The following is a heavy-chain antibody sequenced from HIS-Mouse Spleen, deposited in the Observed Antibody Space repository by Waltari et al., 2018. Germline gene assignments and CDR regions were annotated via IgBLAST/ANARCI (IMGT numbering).Heavy chain of an antibody. V-gene: IGHV4-39*07. Sequence: QLQLQESGPGLVKPSETLSLTCTVSGGSISSSSYYWGWIRQPPGKGLEWIGSIYYSGSTYYNPSLKSRVTISVDTSKNQFSLKLSSVTAADTAVYYCAREIPYSSGWYDWYFDLWGRGTLVTVSS. CDR1: GGSISSSSYY. J-gene: IGHJ2*01. CDR2: IYYSGST. CDR3: AREIPYSSGWYDWYFDL. D-gene: IGHD6-13*01.